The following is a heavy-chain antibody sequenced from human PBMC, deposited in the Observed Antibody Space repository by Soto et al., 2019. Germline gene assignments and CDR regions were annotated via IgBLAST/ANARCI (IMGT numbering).Heavy chain of an antibody. CDR2: ISGSGGST. D-gene: IGHD6-19*01. J-gene: IGHJ6*02. CDR3: AKALQWMEGGLDV. V-gene: IGHV3-23*01. CDR1: GFTFSSYA. Sequence: PGGSLRLSCAASGFTFSSYAMSWVRQAPGKGLEWVSAISGSGGSTYYADSVKGRFTISRDNSKNTLYLQMNSLRAEDTAVYYYAKALQWMEGGLDVWGQGTTVTVSS.